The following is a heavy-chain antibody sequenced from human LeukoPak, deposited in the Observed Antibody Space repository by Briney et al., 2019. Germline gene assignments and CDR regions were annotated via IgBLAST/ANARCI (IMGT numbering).Heavy chain of an antibody. J-gene: IGHJ4*02. CDR1: GFTFSNYW. D-gene: IGHD3-10*01. Sequence: GGSLRLSCAASGFTFSNYWMSWVRQAPGRGLEWVANIKPDGSAQYYVDSVKGRFTISRDNAKNSLYLQMNSLRVEDTAVYYCARGGGRDPFNVAYWGQGTLVTVSS. V-gene: IGHV3-7*04. CDR3: ARGGGRDPFNVAY. CDR2: IKPDGSAQ.